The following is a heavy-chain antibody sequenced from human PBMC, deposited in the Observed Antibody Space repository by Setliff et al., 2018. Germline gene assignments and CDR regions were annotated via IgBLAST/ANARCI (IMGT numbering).Heavy chain of an antibody. D-gene: IGHD2-15*01. V-gene: IGHV3-33*01. Sequence: LRLSCAASGFSFSAYGMHWVRQAPGKGLEWVAVIWYDGSTKYYADSVKGRFTISRDNSKNTLYLQMNSLRAEDTAVYYCARSCSGGSCIPSDYMAVWGKGTTVTVSS. CDR1: GFSFSAYG. CDR3: ARSCSGGSCIPSDYMAV. J-gene: IGHJ6*03. CDR2: IWYDGSTK.